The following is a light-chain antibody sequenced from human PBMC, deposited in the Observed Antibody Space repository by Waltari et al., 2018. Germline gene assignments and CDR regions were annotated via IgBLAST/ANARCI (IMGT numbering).Light chain of an antibody. CDR2: GAS. Sequence: EIVLTQSPGTLSLSPGERATLSCRASQSVSRTLAWYQQKPGQAPRLLIYGASRRAPGIPDRFSGSGSGTDFSLTISSLEPEDFAVYFCQHYVRLPVTFGQGTKVEIK. CDR3: QHYVRLPVT. J-gene: IGKJ1*01. V-gene: IGKV3-20*01. CDR1: QSVSRT.